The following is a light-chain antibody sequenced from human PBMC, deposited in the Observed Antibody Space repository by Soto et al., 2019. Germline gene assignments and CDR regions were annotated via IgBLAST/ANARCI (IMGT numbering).Light chain of an antibody. CDR1: QSISKY. CDR2: AAS. CDR3: LQHTSYPWT. Sequence: DIQMTQSPSTLSASVGDRATITCRASQSISKYLAWFQQRPGKVPRRLVYAASSLQSGVPSRFSGSGSGTEFTLTISSLQPEDFGTYYCLQHTSYPWTFGQGTKVEI. V-gene: IGKV1-17*03. J-gene: IGKJ1*01.